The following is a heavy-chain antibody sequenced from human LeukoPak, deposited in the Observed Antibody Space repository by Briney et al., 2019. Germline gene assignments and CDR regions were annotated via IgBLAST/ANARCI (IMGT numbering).Heavy chain of an antibody. V-gene: IGHV3-11*04. J-gene: IGHJ4*02. CDR2: ISSSGSTI. CDR1: GFTVSNSY. D-gene: IGHD3-10*01. CDR3: ARDSARGYFDY. Sequence: GGSLRLSCAASGFTVSNSYMSWVRQAPGKGLEWVSYISSSGSTIYYADSVKGRFTISRDNAKNSLYLQMNSLRAEDTAVYYCARDSARGYFDYWGQGTLVTVSS.